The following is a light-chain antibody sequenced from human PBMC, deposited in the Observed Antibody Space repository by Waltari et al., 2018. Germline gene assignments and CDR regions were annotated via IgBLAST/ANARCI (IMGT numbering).Light chain of an antibody. V-gene: IGKV1-39*01. CDR3: QQSYSAPRT. CDR1: QSISSF. CDR2: AAS. Sequence: DIQMTQSPSSLSASVGDRVTITCRASQSISSFLNWYQQKPGKAPKLLIYAASSLQSGVPLRFSGSGSGTDFTLTISSLQPEDFATYYCQQSYSAPRTFGQGP. J-gene: IGKJ1*01.